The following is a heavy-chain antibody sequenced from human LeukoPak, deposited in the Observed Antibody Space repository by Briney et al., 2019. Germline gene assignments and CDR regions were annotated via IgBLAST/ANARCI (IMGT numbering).Heavy chain of an antibody. Sequence: ASVKVSCKTSGYTFSSYTINWVRQAPGQGLEWMGWINTNTGNPTYAQGFTGRYVFSLEASVSTAYLQISGLTADDTAVYFCGRDPRLGIRGYTYGYIDYWGQGTLVTVSS. CDR3: GRDPRLGIRGYTYGYIDY. J-gene: IGHJ4*02. CDR1: GYTFSSYT. D-gene: IGHD5-18*01. V-gene: IGHV7-4-1*02. CDR2: INTNTGNP.